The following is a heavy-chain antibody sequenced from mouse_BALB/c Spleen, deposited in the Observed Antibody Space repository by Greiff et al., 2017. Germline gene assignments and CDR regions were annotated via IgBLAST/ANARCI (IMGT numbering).Heavy chain of an antibody. CDR1: GYTFTSYV. CDR2: INPYNDGT. Sequence: VHVKQSGPELVKPGASVKMSCKASGYTFTSYVMHWVKQKPGQGLEWIGYINPYNDGTKYNEKFKGKATLTSDKSSSTAYMELSSLTSEDSAVYYCARGGGLGLRAMDYWGQGTSVTVSS. CDR3: ARGGGLGLRAMDY. D-gene: IGHD3-1*01. J-gene: IGHJ4*01. V-gene: IGHV1-14*01.